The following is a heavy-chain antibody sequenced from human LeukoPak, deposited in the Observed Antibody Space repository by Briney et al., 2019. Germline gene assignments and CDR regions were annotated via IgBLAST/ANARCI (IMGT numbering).Heavy chain of an antibody. CDR1: GYGLSSYG. CDR3: ARATVQRITMVRGVTDFDY. CDR2: ISAYNGNT. D-gene: IGHD3-10*01. J-gene: IGHJ4*02. Sequence: ASVKVSCKASGYGLSSYGISWVRQAPGQGLEWMGWISAYNGNTNYAQKLQGRVTMTTDTSTSTAYMELRSLRSDDTAVYYCARATVQRITMVRGVTDFDYWGQGTLVNVSS. V-gene: IGHV1-18*01.